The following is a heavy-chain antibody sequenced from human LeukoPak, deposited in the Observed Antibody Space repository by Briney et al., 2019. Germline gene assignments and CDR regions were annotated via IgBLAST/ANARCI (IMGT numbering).Heavy chain of an antibody. V-gene: IGHV1-24*01. CDR1: GYTLTELS. CDR3: ATDPYDSSGYYYLDY. D-gene: IGHD3-22*01. Sequence: ASVKVSCKVSGYTLTELSMHWVRQAPGKGLEWMGGFDPEDGETIYAQKFQGGVTVTEDTSTDTAYMELSSLRSEDTAVYYCATDPYDSSGYYYLDYWGQGTLVTVSS. CDR2: FDPEDGET. J-gene: IGHJ4*02.